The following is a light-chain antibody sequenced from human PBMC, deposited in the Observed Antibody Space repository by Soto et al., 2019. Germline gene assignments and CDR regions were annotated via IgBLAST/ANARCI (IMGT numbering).Light chain of an antibody. CDR3: QKYDSSPRT. CDR2: KAS. V-gene: IGKV1-5*03. J-gene: IGKJ1*01. CDR1: QSISSW. Sequence: DIQMTQSPSTLSASVGDRVTITCRASQSISSWLAWYQQKPGKAPKLLIYKASSLESGVPSRFSGSGSGTEFPPPISFQQPDDLATYCCQKYDSSPRTFGQGTKVEI.